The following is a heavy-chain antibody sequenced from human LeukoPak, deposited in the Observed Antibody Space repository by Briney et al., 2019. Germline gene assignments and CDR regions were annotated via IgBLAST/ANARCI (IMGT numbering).Heavy chain of an antibody. CDR3: ARERSFSYADY. CDR1: GGSISSYY. D-gene: IGHD2-2*01. Sequence: PSETLSLTCTVSGGSISSYYWSWIRQPPGKGLEWIGCIYYSGSTNYNPSLKSRVTISLDTSKNQFSLKLSSVTAADTAVYYCARERSFSYADYWGQGTLVTVSS. V-gene: IGHV4-59*01. J-gene: IGHJ4*02. CDR2: IYYSGST.